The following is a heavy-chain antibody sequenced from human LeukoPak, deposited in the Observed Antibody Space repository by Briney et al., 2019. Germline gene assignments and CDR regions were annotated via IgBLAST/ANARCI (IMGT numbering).Heavy chain of an antibody. Sequence: GVSLRLSCAASGFTFSSYGMPWVRQAPGKGLEWVAFIRFDGSNKYYAYSVKGRFTISRDNSKNTLYLQMNSLRAEDTAVYYCAKGEMDTAGGPLDAFDTWGQGTMVTVSS. D-gene: IGHD5-18*01. CDR2: IRFDGSNK. CDR1: GFTFSSYG. V-gene: IGHV3-30*02. CDR3: AKGEMDTAGGPLDAFDT. J-gene: IGHJ3*02.